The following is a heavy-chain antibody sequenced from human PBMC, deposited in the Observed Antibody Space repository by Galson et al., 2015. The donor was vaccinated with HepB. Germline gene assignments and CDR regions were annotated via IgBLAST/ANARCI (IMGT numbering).Heavy chain of an antibody. J-gene: IGHJ2*01. CDR2: IYTTRST. D-gene: IGHD3-3*01. Sequence: SETLSLTCAVYGGAFSGYSWTWIRRPPGKGLEWIGRIYTTRSTNYNPSLKSRVTMSVDTSKNQFSLKLSSVTAADTAVYYCAREYDFWSGYSIRKNFWYFDLWGRGTLVTVSS. CDR1: GGAFSGYS. CDR3: AREYDFWSGYSIRKNFWYFDL. V-gene: IGHV4-4*07.